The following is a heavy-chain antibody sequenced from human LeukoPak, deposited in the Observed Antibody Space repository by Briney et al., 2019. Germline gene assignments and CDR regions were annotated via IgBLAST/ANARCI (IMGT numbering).Heavy chain of an antibody. D-gene: IGHD2-2*01. J-gene: IGHJ5*02. CDR1: GGSISSYY. V-gene: IGHV4-59*08. CDR3: ARHIGYCSTTTCQPGFHP. Sequence: PSETLSLTCTVSGGSISSYYWRLIRQPPGKGLEWIGYIYYSGNTNYNPSLKSRVTISVDTSKNQFSLKLTSVTAADTAMYYCARHIGYCSTTTCQPGFHPWGQGTLVTVSS. CDR2: IYYSGNT.